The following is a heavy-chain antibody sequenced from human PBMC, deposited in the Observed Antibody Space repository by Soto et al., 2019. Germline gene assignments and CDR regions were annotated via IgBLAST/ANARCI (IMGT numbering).Heavy chain of an antibody. CDR1: GFTISNYA. CDR2: LSGSGDNT. V-gene: IGHV3-23*01. D-gene: IGHD6-19*01. J-gene: IGHJ4*02. CDR3: TRSRGWYNFDY. Sequence: EVQLLESGGGLVQPGGSLRLSCAASGFTISNYAMGWVRQAPGKGLEWVSSLSGSGDNTYYADSVKGRVTISRDNSRDNSKNTLYLQMNSLRAEDTAVYYCTRSRGWYNFDYWGQGTLVTVSS.